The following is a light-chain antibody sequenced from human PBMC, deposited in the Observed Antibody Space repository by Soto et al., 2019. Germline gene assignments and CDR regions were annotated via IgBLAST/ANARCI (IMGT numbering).Light chain of an antibody. J-gene: IGKJ4*01. V-gene: IGKV1-39*01. CDR1: PNINSF. Sequence: DIQMTQSPSSLSASVGERVTITCRAIPNINSFLSLYQQKPGKAPRLLLYATSSVQSGVPARFSGGRSGTDFSLSISSLQPEDLATYYCQQTYVAPVTVGGGTKVEI. CDR3: QQTYVAPVT. CDR2: ATS.